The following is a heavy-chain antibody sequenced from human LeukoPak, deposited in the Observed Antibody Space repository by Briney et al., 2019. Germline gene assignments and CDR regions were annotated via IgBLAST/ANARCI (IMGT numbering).Heavy chain of an antibody. CDR1: GFTFDDYA. J-gene: IGHJ4*02. CDR2: ISSSSSYI. Sequence: GGSLRLSCAASGFTFDDYAMHWVRQAPGKGLEWVSSISSSSSYIYYADSVKGRFTISRDNAKNSLYLQMNSLRAEDTAVYYCARRVHGIAAAGYFDYWGQGTLVTVSS. D-gene: IGHD6-13*01. CDR3: ARRVHGIAAAGYFDY. V-gene: IGHV3-21*01.